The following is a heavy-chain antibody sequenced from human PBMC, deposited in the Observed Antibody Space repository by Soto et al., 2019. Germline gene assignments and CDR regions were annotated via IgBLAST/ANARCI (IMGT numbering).Heavy chain of an antibody. D-gene: IGHD6-6*01. Sequence: ASVKVSCKASGYTFTNYDIHWVRQAPGQGLEWMGWMNPNSGNTGYAQNFQGRVTMTRNTSISTVYMELSSLRSEDTAVYYCARVVGWVSSSSDSWSYWGQGTMVTVSS. J-gene: IGHJ4*02. V-gene: IGHV1-8*01. CDR2: MNPNSGNT. CDR1: GYTFTNYD. CDR3: ARVVGWVSSSSDSWSY.